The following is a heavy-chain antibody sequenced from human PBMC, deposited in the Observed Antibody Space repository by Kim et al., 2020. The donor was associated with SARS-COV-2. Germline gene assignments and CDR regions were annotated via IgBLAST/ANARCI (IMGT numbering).Heavy chain of an antibody. CDR3: TRPGYSSGWPEPFDAFDI. CDR1: GFTFSGSA. D-gene: IGHD6-19*01. Sequence: GGSLKLSCAASGFTFSGSAMHWVRQASGKGLEWVGRIRSKANSYATAYAASVKGRFTISRDDSKNTAYLQMNSLKTEDTAVYYCTRPGYSSGWPEPFDAFDIWGQGTMVTVSS. CDR2: IRSKANSYAT. J-gene: IGHJ3*02. V-gene: IGHV3-73*01.